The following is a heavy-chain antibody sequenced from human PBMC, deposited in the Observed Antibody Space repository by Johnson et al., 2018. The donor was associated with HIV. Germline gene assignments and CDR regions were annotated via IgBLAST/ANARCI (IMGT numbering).Heavy chain of an antibody. CDR2: ISGSGGST. CDR1: GFTFSSYA. D-gene: IGHD6-13*01. Sequence: MQLVESGGGVVRPGGSLRLSCAASGFTFSSYAMSWVRQAPGKGLEWVSAISGSGGSTYYADSVKGRFTISRDNSKNTLYLQMNSLRAEDTAGYYCALKQLVTMDDAFDIWGQGTMVTVSS. V-gene: IGHV3-23*04. J-gene: IGHJ3*02. CDR3: ALKQLVTMDDAFDI.